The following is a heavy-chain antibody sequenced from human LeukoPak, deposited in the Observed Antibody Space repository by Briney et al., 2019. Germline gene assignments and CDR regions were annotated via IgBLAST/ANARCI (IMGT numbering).Heavy chain of an antibody. V-gene: IGHV1-46*04. Sequence: ASVKVSCKASGYSFTSYYMHWVRQAPGQGLEWMGTINPSGGYTSYAQKLQGRVTMTRDTSTSTVYMEMSSLRSEDTALYYCAREGGSSSWYDYWGQGTLVTVSS. CDR2: INPSGGYT. CDR1: GYSFTSYY. D-gene: IGHD6-13*01. CDR3: AREGGSSSWYDY. J-gene: IGHJ4*02.